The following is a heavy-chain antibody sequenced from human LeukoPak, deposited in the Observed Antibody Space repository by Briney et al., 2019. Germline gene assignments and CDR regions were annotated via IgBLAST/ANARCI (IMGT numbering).Heavy chain of an antibody. CDR2: INHSGST. D-gene: IGHD6-13*01. CDR1: GGSFSGYY. V-gene: IGHV4-34*01. J-gene: IGHJ5*02. Sequence: PSETLSLTCAVYGGSFSGYYWSWIRQPPGKGLEWIGEINHSGSTSYNPSLKSRVTISVDTSKNQFSLKLSSVTAADTAVYYCARAPGYVNWFDPWGQGTLVTVSS. CDR3: ARAPGYVNWFDP.